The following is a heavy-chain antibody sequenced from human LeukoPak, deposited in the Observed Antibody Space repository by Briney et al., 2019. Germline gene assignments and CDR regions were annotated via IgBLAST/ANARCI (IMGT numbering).Heavy chain of an antibody. J-gene: IGHJ4*02. CDR2: ISGSGGST. CDR1: GFTFSNAW. CDR3: AKEWELYFDY. D-gene: IGHD1-26*01. V-gene: IGHV3-23*01. Sequence: GGSLRLSCAASGFTFSNAWMSWVRQAPGEGLEWVSAISGSGGSTYYADSVKGRFTISRDNSKNTLYLQMNSLRAEDTAVYYCAKEWELYFDYWGQGTLVTVSS.